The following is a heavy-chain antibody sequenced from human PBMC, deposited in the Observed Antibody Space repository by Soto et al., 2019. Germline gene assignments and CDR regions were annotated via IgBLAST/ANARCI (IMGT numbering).Heavy chain of an antibody. CDR3: VRGDGDYNDGNGYLARH. CDR2: IKSDGGGT. CDR1: GFTFSSYW. D-gene: IGHD5-18*01. V-gene: IGHV3-74*01. J-gene: IGHJ4*02. Sequence: PGGSLRLSCVASGFTFSSYWMHWVRQAPGKGPLWVSRIKSDGGGTYYADSVQGRLTISRDNAKNTLYLQMNSLRAEDTAVYYCVRGDGDYNDGNGYLARHWGQGTLVTVSS.